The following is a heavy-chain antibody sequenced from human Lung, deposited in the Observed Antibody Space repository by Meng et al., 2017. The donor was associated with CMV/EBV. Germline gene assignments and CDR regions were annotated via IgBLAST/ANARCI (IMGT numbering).Heavy chain of an antibody. CDR1: GFTFSDYY. D-gene: IGHD3-22*01. V-gene: IGHV3-11*01. CDR3: ADGGYSLFRAGGY. CDR2: ISGSGIDI. J-gene: IGHJ4*02. Sequence: SCAASGFTFSDYYMSWIRQAPGKGLEWVSYISGSGIDIYYAGSVKGRFTISRDNAKNSLYLQMNSLRAEDTAVYYCADGGYSLFRAGGYWGQGTFVTSSS.